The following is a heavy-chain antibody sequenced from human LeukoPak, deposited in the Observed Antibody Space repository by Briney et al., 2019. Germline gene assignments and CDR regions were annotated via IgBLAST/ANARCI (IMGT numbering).Heavy chain of an antibody. Sequence: ASVKVSCKASGYTFTGYYMHWVRQAPGQGLEWMGIISPSGGSTSYAQKFQGRVTMTRDTSTSTVYMELSSLRSEDTAVYYCARDSSRTDFDYWGQGTLVTVSS. CDR3: ARDSSRTDFDY. CDR2: ISPSGGST. J-gene: IGHJ4*02. V-gene: IGHV1-46*01. CDR1: GYTFTGYY.